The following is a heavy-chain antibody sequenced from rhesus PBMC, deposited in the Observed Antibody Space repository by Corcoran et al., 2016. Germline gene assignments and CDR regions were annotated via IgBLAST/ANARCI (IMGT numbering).Heavy chain of an antibody. Sequence: QVQLQESGPGVVKPSETLSLTCAVSGGSISDSYRWSWIRQPPGKGLEWIGYIYGSSTSTNYHPSLKSRVTISKDTSKNQFSLKLSSVTAADTAVYYCARVYWGDYFDYWGQGVLVTVSS. CDR1: GGSISDSYR. V-gene: IGHV4S10*01. CDR3: ARVYWGDYFDY. J-gene: IGHJ4*01. D-gene: IGHD3-34*01. CDR2: IYGSSTST.